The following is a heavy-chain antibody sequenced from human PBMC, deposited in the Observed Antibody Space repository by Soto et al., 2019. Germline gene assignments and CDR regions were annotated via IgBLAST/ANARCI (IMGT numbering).Heavy chain of an antibody. CDR2: ISSSSTYI. CDR3: ARFPNPLDYDDSSVYYV. D-gene: IGHD3-22*01. CDR1: GFTFSSYS. Sequence: EVQLVESGGGLVKPGGSLRLSCAASGFTFSSYSMNWVRQAPGKGLEWVSSISSSSTYIHYADSLKGRFTISRDNAKNSLYLQMNSLRVEDTAVYYCARFPNPLDYDDSSVYYVWGQGSLVTVSS. V-gene: IGHV3-21*01. J-gene: IGHJ4*02.